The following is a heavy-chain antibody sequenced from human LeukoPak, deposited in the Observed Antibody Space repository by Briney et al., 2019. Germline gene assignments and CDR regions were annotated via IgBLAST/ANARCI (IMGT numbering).Heavy chain of an antibody. Sequence: GGSLRLCCAASGFTFSSYSMNWVRQASGKGLEWVASISSSSSYICYADSVKGRFTIARDNGKNSLYLQGHSRKAENTAVYYCARDLLLDYWGQGTLVTVSS. V-gene: IGHV3-21*01. D-gene: IGHD2/OR15-2a*01. CDR2: ISSSSSYI. J-gene: IGHJ4*02. CDR3: ARDLLLDY. CDR1: GFTFSSYS.